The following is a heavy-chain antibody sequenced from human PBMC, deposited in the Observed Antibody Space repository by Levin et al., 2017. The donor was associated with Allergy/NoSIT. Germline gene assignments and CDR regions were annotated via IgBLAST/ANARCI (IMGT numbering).Heavy chain of an antibody. CDR3: AVQRSPGIVDATMGFDY. D-gene: IGHD1-26*01. V-gene: IGHV3-30-3*01. CDR2: ISYDGSGK. Sequence: GESLKISCAASGFTFSNYAMHWVRQAPGKGPEWVAVISYDGSGKYYADSVKGRFTISRDNSKNTLYLQVNSLKPEDTAVYYCAVQRSPGIVDATMGFDYWGQGTLVTVAS. J-gene: IGHJ4*02. CDR1: GFTFSNYA.